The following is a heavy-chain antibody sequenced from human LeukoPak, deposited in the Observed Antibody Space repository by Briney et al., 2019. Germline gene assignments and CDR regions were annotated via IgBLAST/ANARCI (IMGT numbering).Heavy chain of an antibody. V-gene: IGHV3-30-3*01. CDR1: GFTFSSYA. J-gene: IGHJ4*02. Sequence: GGSLRLSCAASGFTFSSYAMHWVRQAPGKGLERVAVISYDGSNKYYADSVKGRFTISRDNSKNTLYLQMNSLRAEDTAVYYCARDGTYYYDSSGYYYDYWGQGTLVTVSS. CDR3: ARDGTYYYDSSGYYYDY. CDR2: ISYDGSNK. D-gene: IGHD3-22*01.